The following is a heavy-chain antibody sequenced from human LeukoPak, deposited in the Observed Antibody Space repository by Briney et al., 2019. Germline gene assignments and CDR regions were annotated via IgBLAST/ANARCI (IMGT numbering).Heavy chain of an antibody. J-gene: IGHJ5*02. V-gene: IGHV4-34*01. CDR2: INRSGRA. CDR1: GGSFSGDY. D-gene: IGHD3-3*01. CDR3: ARHKIVITMLGVHRWFDP. Sequence: SETLSLTCNVSGGSFSGDYWSWIRQPPGKGLEWIGDINRSGRAVYNTSLKSRVLVDTSKNQFSLKVNSVTAADTAVYYCARHKIVITMLGVHRWFDPWGQGTLVAVSS.